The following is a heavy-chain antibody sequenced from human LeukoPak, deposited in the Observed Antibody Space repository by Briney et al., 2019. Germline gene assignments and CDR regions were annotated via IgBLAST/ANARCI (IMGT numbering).Heavy chain of an antibody. J-gene: IGHJ5*02. V-gene: IGHV4-61*02. CDR2: IYTSGST. CDR1: GGSISSGSYY. D-gene: IGHD6-19*01. Sequence: SETLSLTCTVSGGSISSGSYYWSWIRQPAGKGLEWIGRIYTSGSTNYNPSLKSRVTMSVDTSKNQFSLKLSSVTAADTAVYYCARDSSAVAGWFDPWGQGTLVTVSS. CDR3: ARDSSAVAGWFDP.